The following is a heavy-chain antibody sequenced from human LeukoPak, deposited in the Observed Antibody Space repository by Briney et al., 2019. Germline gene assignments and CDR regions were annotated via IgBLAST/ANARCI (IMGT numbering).Heavy chain of an antibody. V-gene: IGHV3-21*01. J-gene: IGHJ6*02. CDR1: GFTFSSYS. CDR2: ISSSSSYI. Sequence: GGSLRLSCAASGFTFSSYSMNWVRQAPGKGLEWVSSISSSSSYIYYADSVKGRFTISRDNAKNSLYLQMNSLRAEDTAVYYCVRCTVTTPEQARYYGMDVWGQGTTVTVSS. CDR3: VRCTVTTPEQARYYGMDV. D-gene: IGHD4-17*01.